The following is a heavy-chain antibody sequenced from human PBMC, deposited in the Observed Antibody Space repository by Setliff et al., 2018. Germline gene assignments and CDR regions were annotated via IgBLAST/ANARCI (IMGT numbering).Heavy chain of an antibody. CDR3: ARDGGLLQFLEWSRSYMDV. CDR1: GFTFYNYW. Sequence: GGSLRLSCAASGFTFYNYWMHWVRQAPGKGLVWVSRINSDGSSTSYADSVKGRFTISRDNAKNTLYLQMNSLRAEDTAVYYCARDGGLLQFLEWSRSYMDVWGKGTTVTVSS. D-gene: IGHD3-3*01. CDR2: INSDGSST. V-gene: IGHV3-74*01. J-gene: IGHJ6*03.